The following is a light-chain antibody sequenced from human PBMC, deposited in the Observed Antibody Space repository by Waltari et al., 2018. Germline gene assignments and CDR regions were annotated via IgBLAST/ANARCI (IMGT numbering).Light chain of an antibody. J-gene: IGLJ3*02. CDR3: SSYAGSSSPRV. CDR1: NSDVGSYNL. V-gene: IGLV2-23*01. Sequence: QSALIQPASVSGSPGQSITMSCTETNSDVGSYNLVSWYQQHPGKAPQPMVYEGNKRPSGVAYRFSGSKSGNTASLTISGLQADDEADYYCSSYAGSSSPRVFGGGTKLTVL. CDR2: EGN.